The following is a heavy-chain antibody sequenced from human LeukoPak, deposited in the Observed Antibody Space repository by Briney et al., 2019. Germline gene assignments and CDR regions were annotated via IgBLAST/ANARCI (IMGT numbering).Heavy chain of an antibody. CDR2: IYYSGST. CDR1: GGSVSNIDYY. J-gene: IGHJ1*01. D-gene: IGHD3-22*01. V-gene: IGHV4-39*07. Sequence: SETLSLTCTVSGGSVSNIDYYWAWIRQPPGEGLEWIGSIYYSGSTYYKPSLKSRVTISLDTSKNQFSLKLSSVTAADTAVYYCARVERGYSNYAEYFQHWGQGTLVTVSS. CDR3: ARVERGYSNYAEYFQH.